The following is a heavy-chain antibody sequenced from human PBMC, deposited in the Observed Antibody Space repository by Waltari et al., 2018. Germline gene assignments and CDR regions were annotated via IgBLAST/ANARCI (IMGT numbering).Heavy chain of an antibody. CDR1: GGSISSSSYY. J-gene: IGHJ4*02. D-gene: IGHD3-22*01. CDR2: IYYSGST. Sequence: QLQLQESGPGLVKPSETLSLTCTVSGGSISSSSYYWGLIRQPPGKGLGWVGSIYYSGSTYYNPSLKSRVTISLDTSKNQFSLKLSSVTAADTAVYYCASPYYDSSGYYYPNDYWGQGTLVTVSS. V-gene: IGHV4-39*01. CDR3: ASPYYDSSGYYYPNDY.